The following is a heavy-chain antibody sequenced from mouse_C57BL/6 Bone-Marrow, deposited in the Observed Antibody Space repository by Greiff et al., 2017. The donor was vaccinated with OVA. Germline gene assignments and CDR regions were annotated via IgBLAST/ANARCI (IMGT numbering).Heavy chain of an antibody. J-gene: IGHJ2*01. CDR3: ASAQFPYYYGSSPFDY. V-gene: IGHV1-53*01. Sequence: QLQLQQPATELVKPGASVKLSCKASGYTFTSYWMHWVKQRPGQGLEWIGNINPSNGGTNYNEKFKSKATLTVDKSSSTAYMQLSSLTSEDSAVYYCASAQFPYYYGSSPFDYWGQGTTLTVSS. D-gene: IGHD1-1*01. CDR1: GYTFTSYW. CDR2: INPSNGGT.